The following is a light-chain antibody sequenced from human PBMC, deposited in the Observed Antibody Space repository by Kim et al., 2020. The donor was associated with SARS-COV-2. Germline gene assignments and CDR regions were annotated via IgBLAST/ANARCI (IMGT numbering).Light chain of an antibody. CDR2: EVS. V-gene: IGLV2-23*02. CDR3: CSYAGSRV. Sequence: SPGKWINISCTGNSSDVGSYKLGSWEQQHPGKAPKLMIYEVSKRPSGVSNRFSGSKSGNTASLTISGLQAEDEADYYCCSYAGSRVFGGGTQLTVL. CDR1: SSDVGSYKL. J-gene: IGLJ3*02.